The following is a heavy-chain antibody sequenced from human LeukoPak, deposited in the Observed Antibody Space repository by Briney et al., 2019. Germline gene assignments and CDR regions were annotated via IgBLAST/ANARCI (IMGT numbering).Heavy chain of an antibody. V-gene: IGHV3-23*01. J-gene: IGHJ6*02. CDR2: LSGSDGNT. CDR1: GFTFSSYA. CDR3: AKDGDYYDFWSGYYTTRDYYYGMDV. D-gene: IGHD3-3*01. Sequence: GGSLRLSCAASGFTFSSYAMSWVRQAPGKGLEWVSTLSGSDGNTYYADSVKGRFTISRDNSKNTLFLQMNSLRAEDTAVYYCAKDGDYYDFWSGYYTTRDYYYGMDVWGQGTTVTVSS.